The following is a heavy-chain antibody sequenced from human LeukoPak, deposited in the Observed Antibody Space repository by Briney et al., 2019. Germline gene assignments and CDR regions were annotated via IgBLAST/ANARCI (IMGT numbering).Heavy chain of an antibody. CDR1: GFTFNSYA. CDR3: AKSPYGYNMYYFDY. CDR2: ISGSGGST. D-gene: IGHD5-24*01. J-gene: IGHJ4*02. Sequence: GGSLRLSCAASGFTFNSYAMSWVRQAPGKGLEWVSAISGSGGSTYYADSVKGRFTISRDNSKNTLYLQMNSLRAEDTAVYYCAKSPYGYNMYYFDYWGQGTLVTVSS. V-gene: IGHV3-23*01.